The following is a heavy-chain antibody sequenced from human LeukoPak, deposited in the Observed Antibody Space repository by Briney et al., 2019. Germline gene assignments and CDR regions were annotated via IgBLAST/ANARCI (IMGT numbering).Heavy chain of an antibody. J-gene: IGHJ4*02. CDR1: GYSFTSYW. CDR2: FYPGDSDT. CDR3: ARLERLGELSSYFDY. D-gene: IGHD3-16*02. V-gene: IGHV5-51*01. Sequence: GESLKISCKGSGYSFTSYWIGWGRQLPAKGLEWLGIFYPGDSDTRYSPSFQGQVTISADKSISTAYLQWSSLKASDTAMYYCARLERLGELSSYFDYWGQGTLVTVSS.